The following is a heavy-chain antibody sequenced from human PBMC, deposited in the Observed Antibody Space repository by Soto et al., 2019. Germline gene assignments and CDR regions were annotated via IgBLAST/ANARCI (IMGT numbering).Heavy chain of an antibody. CDR3: ASQLTGDSYYSGMDV. J-gene: IGHJ6*02. Sequence: QVQLVQSGAEVKKPGSSAKVSCKASGGTFSNYAISWVRQAPGQGLEWMGGLIPIFGTPDYAQKFQGRVTITADGSTSTAYMELSSLRSEDTAVYYCASQLTGDSYYSGMDVWGQGSTVTVSS. CDR1: GGTFSNYA. CDR2: LIPIFGTP. V-gene: IGHV1-69*12. D-gene: IGHD7-27*01.